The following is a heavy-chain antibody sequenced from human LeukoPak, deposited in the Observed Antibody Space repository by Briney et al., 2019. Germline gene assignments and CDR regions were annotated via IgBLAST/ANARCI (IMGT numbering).Heavy chain of an antibody. V-gene: IGHV3-23*01. CDR3: AKDFLYDTLTGVGLSDY. Sequence: GGSLRLSCTASGFNFNIYPMIWACQATGKGLEWVSCISGSGDTTYYADSVKGRFTNSRDNSKNTLYLQMNSLRAEDTAVYYCAKDFLYDTLTGVGLSDYWGQGTLVTVSS. CDR2: ISGSGDTT. D-gene: IGHD3-9*01. CDR1: GFNFNIYP. J-gene: IGHJ4*02.